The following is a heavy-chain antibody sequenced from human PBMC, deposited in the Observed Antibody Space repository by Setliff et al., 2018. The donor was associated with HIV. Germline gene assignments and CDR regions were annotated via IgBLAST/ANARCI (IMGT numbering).Heavy chain of an antibody. CDR1: GYTFTSYD. CDR2: MNPNSGNT. CDR3: ARGVFLSGSGWYIVYYFDY. J-gene: IGHJ4*02. V-gene: IGHV1-8*03. D-gene: IGHD6-19*01. Sequence: GASVKVSCKASGYTFTSYDINWVRQATGQGLEWMGWMNPNSGNTGYAQKFQGRVTITRNTSISTAYMELSSLSSEDTAVYYCARGVFLSGSGWYIVYYFDYWGQGTLVTVSS.